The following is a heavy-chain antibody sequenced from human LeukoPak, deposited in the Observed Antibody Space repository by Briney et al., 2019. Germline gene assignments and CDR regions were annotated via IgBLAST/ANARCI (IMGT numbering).Heavy chain of an antibody. CDR2: ISGSGGNT. V-gene: IGHV3-23*01. J-gene: IGHJ4*02. D-gene: IGHD2-2*01. CDR1: GFTFSSYG. CDR3: AKYCSSTSCSYFDC. Sequence: GGSLRLSCAASGFTFSSYGMSRVRQAPGKGLEWVSGISGSGGNTYHADSVKGRFTISRDNSKNTLYLQMNSLRAEDTAVYYCAKYCSSTSCSYFDCWGQGTLVTVSS.